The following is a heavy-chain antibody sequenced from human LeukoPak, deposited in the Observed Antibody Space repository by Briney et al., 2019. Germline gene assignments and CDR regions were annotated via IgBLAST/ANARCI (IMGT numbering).Heavy chain of an antibody. CDR1: GGSISSSSYY. D-gene: IGHD5-18*01. V-gene: IGHV4-39*01. J-gene: IGHJ4*02. Sequence: SETLSLTCTVSGGSISSSSYYWGWIRQPPGKGLEWIGSIYYSGSTYYNPSLKSRVTISVDTSKNQFSLKLSSVTAADTAVYYCARKAYSYGYALDSWGQGTLVTVSS. CDR3: ARKAYSYGYALDS. CDR2: IYYSGST.